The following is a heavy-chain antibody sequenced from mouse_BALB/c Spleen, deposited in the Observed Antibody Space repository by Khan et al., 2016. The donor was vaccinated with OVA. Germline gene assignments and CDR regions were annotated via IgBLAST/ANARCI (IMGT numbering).Heavy chain of an antibody. CDR1: GYSITTDYA. CDR3: ARVYGGDFDY. D-gene: IGHD1-1*01. Sequence: VQLKESGPGLVKPSQSLSLTCTVTGYSITTDYAWNWIRQFPGNKLEWMGYISYSGNTKYNPSLKSRISINRDTSKNPFFLQLKSVTTEDTARYFCARVYGGDFDYWGQGTTLTVSS. V-gene: IGHV3-2*02. CDR2: ISYSGNT. J-gene: IGHJ2*01.